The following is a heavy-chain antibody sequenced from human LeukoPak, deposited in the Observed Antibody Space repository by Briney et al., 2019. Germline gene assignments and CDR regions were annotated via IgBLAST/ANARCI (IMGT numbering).Heavy chain of an antibody. V-gene: IGHV4-34*01. CDR3: ARGSRDCIWGSYHYTLAEYFQH. CDR1: GGSFSGYY. CDR2: INHSGST. J-gene: IGHJ1*01. D-gene: IGHD3-16*02. Sequence: SETLSLTCAVYGGSFSGYYWSWIRQPPGKGLEWIGEINHSGSTNYNPSLKSRVTISVDTSKNQFSLKLSSVTAADTAVYYCARGSRDCIWGSYHYTLAEYFQHWGQGTLVTVSS.